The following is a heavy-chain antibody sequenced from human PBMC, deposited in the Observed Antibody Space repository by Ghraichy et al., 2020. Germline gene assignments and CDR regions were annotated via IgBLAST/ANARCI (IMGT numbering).Heavy chain of an antibody. CDR1: GGSFSGYY. CDR3: ARAYYYGSGSPPGY. J-gene: IGHJ4*02. V-gene: IGHV4-34*01. CDR2: INHSGST. Sequence: PETLSFTCAVYGGSFSGYYWSWIRQPPGKGLEWIGEINHSGSTNYNPSLKSRVTISVDTSKNQFSLKLSSVTAADTAVYYCARAYYYGSGSPPGYWGQGTLVTVSS. D-gene: IGHD3-10*01.